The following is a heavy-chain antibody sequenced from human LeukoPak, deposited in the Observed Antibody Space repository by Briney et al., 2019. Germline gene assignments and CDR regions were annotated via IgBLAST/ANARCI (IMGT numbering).Heavy chain of an antibody. CDR1: GFTFSSYA. CDR2: ISGSGGST. V-gene: IGHV3-23*01. CDR3: ARGGSGYDFDSSWTTYYYYGMDV. Sequence: PGGSLRLSCAASGFTFSSYAMSWVRPAPGKGLEWVSSISGSGGSTYYADSVKGRFTISRDNSKNTLYLQMNSLRAEDTAVYYCARGGSGYDFDSSWTTYYYYGMDVWGQGTTVTVSS. D-gene: IGHD5-12*01. J-gene: IGHJ6*02.